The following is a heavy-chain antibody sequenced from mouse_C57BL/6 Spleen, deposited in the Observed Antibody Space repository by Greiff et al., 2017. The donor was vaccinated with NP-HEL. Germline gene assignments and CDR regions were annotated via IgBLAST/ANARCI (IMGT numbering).Heavy chain of an antibody. CDR3: TRDYYGSSYRGIAY. V-gene: IGHV1-15*01. Sequence: QVQLQQSGAELVRPGASVTLSCKASGYTFTDYEMHWVKQTPVHGLEWIGAIDPETGGTAYNQKFKGKAILTADKSSSTAYMELRSLTSEDSAVYYCTRDYYGSSYRGIAYWGQGTLVTVSA. J-gene: IGHJ3*01. CDR2: IDPETGGT. D-gene: IGHD1-1*01. CDR1: GYTFTDYE.